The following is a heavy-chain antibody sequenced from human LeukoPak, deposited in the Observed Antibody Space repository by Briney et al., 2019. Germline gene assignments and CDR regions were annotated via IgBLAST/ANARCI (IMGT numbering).Heavy chain of an antibody. CDR1: GDSISRSLYY. CDR2: IYYSGST. V-gene: IGHV4-39*01. J-gene: IGHJ4*02. D-gene: IGHD4-17*01. CDR3: ARDFGDYRVDY. Sequence: SETLSLTCTVSGDSISRSLYYWGWIRQPPGKGLEWIGTIYYSGSTYYNPSLKSRVAISVDTSKNQFSLRLSSVTAADTAVYYCARDFGDYRVDYWGQGTLVTVSS.